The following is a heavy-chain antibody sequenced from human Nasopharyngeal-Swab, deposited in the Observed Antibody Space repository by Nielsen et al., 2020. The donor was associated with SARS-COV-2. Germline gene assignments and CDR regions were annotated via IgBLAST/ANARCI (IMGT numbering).Heavy chain of an antibody. V-gene: IGHV3-23*01. Sequence: ETLSLTCTVSGGSISSSSYYWGWIRQPPGKGLEWVSAIGGGGLSKNHADFVKGRFTISRDNSKNTLYLQLNSLRGEDTAVYFCARLRDYGGPNDAFDVWGQGTMVTVSS. CDR3: ARLRDYGGPNDAFDV. CDR2: IGGGGLSK. CDR1: GGSISSSSYY. D-gene: IGHD4-17*01. J-gene: IGHJ3*01.